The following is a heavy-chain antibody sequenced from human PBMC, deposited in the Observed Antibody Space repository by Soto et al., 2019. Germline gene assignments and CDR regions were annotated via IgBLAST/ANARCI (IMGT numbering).Heavy chain of an antibody. CDR2: INAGNGNT. D-gene: IGHD2-21*02. CDR3: ARSIVVVTALDY. Sequence: ASVKVSCKASGYTFTNYGVTWVCQAPGQRLEWMGWINAGNGNTKYSQKFQGRVTITRDTSASTAYMELSSLRSEDTAVYYCARSIVVVTALDYWGQGTRVTVSS. CDR1: GYTFTNYG. J-gene: IGHJ4*02. V-gene: IGHV1-3*01.